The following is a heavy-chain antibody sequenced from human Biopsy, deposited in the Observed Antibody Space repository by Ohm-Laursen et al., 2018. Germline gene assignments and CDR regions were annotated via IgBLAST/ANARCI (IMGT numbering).Heavy chain of an antibody. D-gene: IGHD3-22*01. Sequence: SETLSLTYAVSGYSVTNDYYWGWIRQPPGKGLEWIGNIYYDGITYYNPSLKSRVAMSVDTSKNQFSLRLTSVTAADTAVYYCVRGVDYYDPYHYYALDVWGQGTTVTVSS. CDR3: VRGVDYYDPYHYYALDV. CDR1: GYSVTNDYY. V-gene: IGHV4-38-2*01. CDR2: IYYDGIT. J-gene: IGHJ6*02.